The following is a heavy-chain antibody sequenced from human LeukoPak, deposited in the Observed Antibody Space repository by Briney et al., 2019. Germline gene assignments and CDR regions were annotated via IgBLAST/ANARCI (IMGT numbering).Heavy chain of an antibody. CDR3: ASIAMATITFDY. Sequence: SETLSLTCTVSGGSISSSIYYWGWIRQPPGKGLEWIGNMYYSGSTYYNPSLKSRVTISVDTSRNQFSLKLSSVTAADTAVYYCASIAMATITFDYWGQGTLVTVSS. CDR2: MYYSGST. J-gene: IGHJ4*02. CDR1: GGSISSSIYY. D-gene: IGHD5-24*01. V-gene: IGHV4-39*07.